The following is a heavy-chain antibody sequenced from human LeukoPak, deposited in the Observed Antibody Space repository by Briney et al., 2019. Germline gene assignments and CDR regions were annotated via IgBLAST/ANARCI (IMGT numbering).Heavy chain of an antibody. J-gene: IGHJ4*02. D-gene: IGHD6-13*01. CDR3: ARVKLLPGYVFDY. CDR2: IYYSGST. Sequence: NPSETLSLTCTVSGGSISSYYWSWIRQPPGKGLEWIGYIYYSGSTNYNPSLKSRVTISVDTSKNQFSLKLSSVTAADTAVYYCARVKLLPGYVFDYWGQGTLVTVSS. CDR1: GGSISSYY. V-gene: IGHV4-59*01.